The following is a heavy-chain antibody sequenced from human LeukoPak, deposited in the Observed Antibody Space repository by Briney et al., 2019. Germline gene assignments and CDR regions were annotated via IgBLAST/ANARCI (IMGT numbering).Heavy chain of an antibody. J-gene: IGHJ4*02. CDR1: GFTFSSSW. CDR2: IYSDGSNT. D-gene: IGHD1-26*01. V-gene: IGHV3-74*01. Sequence: TGGSLRLSCAASGFTFSSSWMHWVRQAPGKGLVRVSRIYSDGSNTPYADSVKGRFTIFRDNAKSTLYLQMNSLRAEDTAVYYCVRALGSPLDCWGQGTLVTVSS. CDR3: VRALGSPLDC.